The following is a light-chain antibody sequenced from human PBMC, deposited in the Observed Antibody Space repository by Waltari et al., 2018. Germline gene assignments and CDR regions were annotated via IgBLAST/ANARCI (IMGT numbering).Light chain of an antibody. CDR2: HDA. J-gene: IGLJ3*02. CDR3: QAWDSSTGV. CDR1: KLGDKN. Sequence: YELTQTLSVSVSPGQTATITCSGDKLGDKNVCWYQQKPGQSPVLIIYHDAKRPSGISERFHGSNSGNTATLTIRGTQAMDEGDYYCQAWDSSTGVFGGGIKLTVL. V-gene: IGLV3-1*01.